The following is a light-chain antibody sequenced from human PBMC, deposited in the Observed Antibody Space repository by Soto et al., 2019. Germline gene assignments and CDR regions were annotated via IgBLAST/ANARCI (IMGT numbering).Light chain of an antibody. CDR2: EGS. CDR3: CSYAGSSLEV. CDR1: SSDVGSYNL. J-gene: IGLJ2*01. V-gene: IGLV2-23*01. Sequence: SALTKPASVSGSPGQSITISCTGTSSDVGSYNLVSWYQQHPGKAPKLMIYEGSKRPSGVSNRFSGSKSGNTASLTISGLQAEDEADYYCCSYAGSSLEVFGGGTKLTVL.